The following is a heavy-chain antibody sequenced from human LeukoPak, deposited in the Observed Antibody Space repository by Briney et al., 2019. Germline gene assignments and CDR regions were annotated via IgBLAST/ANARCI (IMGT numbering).Heavy chain of an antibody. CDR3: ARQYCGGDCEGAFDI. CDR2: IKQDGSEK. CDR1: GFTFSNAW. Sequence: PGGSLRLSCAASGFTFSNAWMSWVRQAPGKGLEWVANIKQDGSEKYYVDSVKGRFTISRDNAKNSLYLQMNSLRAEDTAVYYCARQYCGGDCEGAFDIWGQGTMVTVSS. V-gene: IGHV3-7*01. J-gene: IGHJ3*02. D-gene: IGHD2-21*01.